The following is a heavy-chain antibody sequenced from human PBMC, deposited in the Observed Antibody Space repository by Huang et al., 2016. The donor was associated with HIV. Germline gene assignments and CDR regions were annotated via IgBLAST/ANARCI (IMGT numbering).Heavy chain of an antibody. D-gene: IGHD6-13*01. CDR1: GFTFSSYG. CDR3: AKGGSAAAVLDF. Sequence: QVQLVESGGGVVQPGRSLRISCAASGFTFSSYGMHWVRQAPGKGLEWVAIISDDAKTKYYSDSVKGRVSISRDNSKTTVDLQLNSLRVEDTAVYYCAKGGSAAAVLDFWGQGTLVTVSS. V-gene: IGHV3-30*18. CDR2: ISDDAKTK. J-gene: IGHJ4*02.